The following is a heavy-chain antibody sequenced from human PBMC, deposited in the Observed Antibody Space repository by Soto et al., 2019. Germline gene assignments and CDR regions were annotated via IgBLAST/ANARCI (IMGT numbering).Heavy chain of an antibody. J-gene: IGHJ6*02. CDR1: GYTFNAFY. CDR3: ARAALGYDYADV. Sequence: QVQLVQSGAEVKKPGASVKVSCKAFGYTFNAFYMHWVRQAPGQGIEWMGVINPSGDGTGYAQRFQGRGTITRDTSTSTVNMERTSVRAEDTGVYYCARAALGYDYADVWGQGTTVTVSS. V-gene: IGHV1-46*02. D-gene: IGHD4-17*01. CDR2: INPSGDGT.